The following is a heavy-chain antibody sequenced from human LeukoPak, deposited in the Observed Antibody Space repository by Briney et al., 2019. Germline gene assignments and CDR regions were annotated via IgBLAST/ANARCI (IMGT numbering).Heavy chain of an antibody. J-gene: IGHJ4*02. CDR3: ERGHYGLDN. Sequence: PGGSLRLSCEASRFTFSDYYMSWIRQAPGKGLEWVSYISPRTTYTNYADSVKGRFIISRDDAKNSLYLQMNSLRAEDTAVYYCERGHYGLDNWGQGTLVTVSS. CDR1: RFTFSDYY. D-gene: IGHD4-17*01. CDR2: ISPRTTYT. V-gene: IGHV3-11*06.